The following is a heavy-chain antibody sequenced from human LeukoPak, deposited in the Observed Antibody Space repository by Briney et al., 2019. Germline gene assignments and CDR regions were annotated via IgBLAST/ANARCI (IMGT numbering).Heavy chain of an antibody. CDR2: IYYSGST. V-gene: IGHV4-39*01. Sequence: SETLSLTCTVSGGSISSSSYYWGWIRQPPGKGLEWIGSIYYSGSTYYNPSLKSRVTISVDTSKNQISLKLSSVTAADTAVYYCARHPRTYCSGGSCYIYYYYMDVWGKGTTVTVSS. D-gene: IGHD2-15*01. J-gene: IGHJ6*03. CDR3: ARHPRTYCSGGSCYIYYYYMDV. CDR1: GGSISSSSYY.